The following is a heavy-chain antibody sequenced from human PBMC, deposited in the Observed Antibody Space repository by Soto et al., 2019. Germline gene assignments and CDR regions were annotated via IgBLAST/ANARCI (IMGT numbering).Heavy chain of an antibody. Sequence: PGGSLRLSCAASGFTFSGSAMHWVRQASGKGLEWVGRIRSKANSYATAYAASVKGRFTISRDDSKNTAYLQMNSLKTEDTAVYYCTRQDDYGDYESIYYYYYMDVWGKGTTVTVSS. V-gene: IGHV3-73*01. CDR1: GFTFSGSA. J-gene: IGHJ6*03. CDR3: TRQDDYGDYESIYYYYYMDV. CDR2: IRSKANSYAT. D-gene: IGHD4-17*01.